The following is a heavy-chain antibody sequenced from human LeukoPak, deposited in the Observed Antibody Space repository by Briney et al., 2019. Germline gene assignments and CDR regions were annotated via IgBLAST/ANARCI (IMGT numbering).Heavy chain of an antibody. V-gene: IGHV4-34*01. CDR1: GGSFSGYY. CDR3: ARGSGVENFWSGYYSAFDI. D-gene: IGHD3-3*01. J-gene: IGHJ3*02. Sequence: SETLSLTCAVYGGSFSGYYWSWIRQPPGKGLEWIGEINHSGSTNYNPSLKGRVTISVDTSKNQFSLKLSSVTAADTAVYYCARGSGVENFWSGYYSAFDIWGQGTMVTVSS. CDR2: INHSGST.